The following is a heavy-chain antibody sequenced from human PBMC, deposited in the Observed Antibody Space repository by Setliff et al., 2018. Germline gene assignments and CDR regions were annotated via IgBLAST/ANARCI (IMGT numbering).Heavy chain of an antibody. CDR3: FGAGTCSY. Sequence: LRLSCAASGFTFSSYAMSWVRQAPGKGLEWLASINPHGSEKYYADSVKGRFTISRDNAKNSLSLQMNNLRTEDTAVHYCFGAGTCSYWGQGTLVTVSS. J-gene: IGHJ4*02. CDR1: GFTFSSYA. V-gene: IGHV3-7*01. CDR2: INPHGSEK. D-gene: IGHD3-10*01.